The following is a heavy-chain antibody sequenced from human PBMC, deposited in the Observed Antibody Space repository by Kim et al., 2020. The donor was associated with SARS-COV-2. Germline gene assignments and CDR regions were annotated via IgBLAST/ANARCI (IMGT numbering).Heavy chain of an antibody. CDR1: GFTFSSHW. V-gene: IGHV3-74*01. J-gene: IGHJ4*02. Sequence: GGSLRLSCAASGFTFSSHWMHWVRQVPGKELVWVSCIFNDGIITKYAESVKGRVTISRDNAKNTLYLQMNSLRAEDTAVYYCARGGAGAVDYWGQGTPVTVSS. CDR2: IFNDGIIT. D-gene: IGHD1-26*01. CDR3: ARGGAGAVDY.